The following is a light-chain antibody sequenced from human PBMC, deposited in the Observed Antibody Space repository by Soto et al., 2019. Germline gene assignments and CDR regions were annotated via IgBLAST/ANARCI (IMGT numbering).Light chain of an antibody. CDR3: QQSYSTPLT. CDR1: QSISSY. J-gene: IGKJ4*01. CDR2: AAS. Sequence: DIQMTQSLSSLSASVGDRVTITCRASQSISSYLNWYQQKPGKAPKLLICAASSLQSGVPSRFSGSGSGTDFTLTISSLQPEDFATYYCQQSYSTPLTFGGGTKVDIK. V-gene: IGKV1-39*01.